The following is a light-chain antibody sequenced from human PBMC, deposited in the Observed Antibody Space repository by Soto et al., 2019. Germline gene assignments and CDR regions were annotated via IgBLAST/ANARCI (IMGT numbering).Light chain of an antibody. Sequence: EIVLTQSPATLSLSPGERATLSCRASQSVSSYLAWYQQKPGQAPRLLIYDASNRATGIPARFSGSGSGTDLTVTISSLEPEDFAVYYCQQRTNWPRLTFGGGTKVEIK. V-gene: IGKV3-11*01. CDR3: QQRTNWPRLT. J-gene: IGKJ4*01. CDR1: QSVSSY. CDR2: DAS.